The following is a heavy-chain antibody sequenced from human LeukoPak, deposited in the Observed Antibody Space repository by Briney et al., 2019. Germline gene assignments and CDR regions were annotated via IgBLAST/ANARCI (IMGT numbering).Heavy chain of an antibody. J-gene: IGHJ5*02. D-gene: IGHD6-19*01. CDR3: ARDSSGWGVLFDP. CDR2: IIPIFSTS. CDR1: GGTFSNYG. Sequence: ASVKVSCKASGGTFSNYGISWVRQAPGHGLEWMGGIIPIFSTSNYARKFQGRVTITADESTSTAYMELSSLRSEDTAVYYCARDSSGWGVLFDPWGQGTLVTVSS. V-gene: IGHV1-69*13.